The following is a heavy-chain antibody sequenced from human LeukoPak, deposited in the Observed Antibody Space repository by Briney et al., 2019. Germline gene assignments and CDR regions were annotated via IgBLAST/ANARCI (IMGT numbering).Heavy chain of an antibody. Sequence: GASVKVSCKASSYTFTSYGISWVRQAPGQGLEWMGWISAYNGNTNYAQKLQGRVTMTTDTSTSTAYMGLRSLRSDDTAVYYCARVLGYCSGGSCYTFDYWGQGTLVTVSS. J-gene: IGHJ4*02. CDR2: ISAYNGNT. CDR1: SYTFTSYG. D-gene: IGHD2-15*01. V-gene: IGHV1-18*01. CDR3: ARVLGYCSGGSCYTFDY.